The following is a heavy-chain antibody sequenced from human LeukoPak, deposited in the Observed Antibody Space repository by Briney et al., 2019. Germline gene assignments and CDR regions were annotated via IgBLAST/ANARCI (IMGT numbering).Heavy chain of an antibody. Sequence: ASVKVSCKASGYTFTSYGISWVRQAPGQGLEWMGWISAYNGNTNYAQKLQGRVTMTTDTSTSTAYMELRSLRSDDTAVYYSARGSMVRGVYYYYGMDVWGQGTTVTVSS. D-gene: IGHD3-10*01. J-gene: IGHJ6*02. CDR3: ARGSMVRGVYYYYGMDV. CDR1: GYTFTSYG. CDR2: ISAYNGNT. V-gene: IGHV1-18*01.